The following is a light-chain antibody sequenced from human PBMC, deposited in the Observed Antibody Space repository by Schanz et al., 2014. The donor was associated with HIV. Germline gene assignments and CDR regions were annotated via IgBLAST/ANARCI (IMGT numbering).Light chain of an antibody. CDR2: GTS. Sequence: EIVLTQSPGTLSLSPGERATLSCRASQIVSSNYLAWYQKKPGQAPRLLIYGTSSRAPGIPDRFSGSGSGTNFTLTISRLEPEDVAVYYCQQYGGSPKTFGQGTKLEIK. CDR3: QQYGGSPKT. J-gene: IGKJ2*01. V-gene: IGKV3-20*01. CDR1: QIVSSNY.